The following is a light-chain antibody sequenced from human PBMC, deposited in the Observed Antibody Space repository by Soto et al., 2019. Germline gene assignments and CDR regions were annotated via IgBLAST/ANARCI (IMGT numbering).Light chain of an antibody. CDR1: QSIGSW. J-gene: IGKJ3*01. CDR2: DAS. V-gene: IGKV1-5*01. Sequence: DIQMTQSPATLSVSVGDRVTITCRASQSIGSWLAWYQQKLGKAPNLLIYDASSLQTGVPSNYSGSGSGTEFTLTISSLQPDDFASYYCQQYSRQPFTFGPGTKVDIK. CDR3: QQYSRQPFT.